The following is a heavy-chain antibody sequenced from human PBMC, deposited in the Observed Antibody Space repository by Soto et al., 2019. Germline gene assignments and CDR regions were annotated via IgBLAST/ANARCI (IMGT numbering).Heavy chain of an antibody. D-gene: IGHD1-26*01. V-gene: IGHV4-4*02. CDR2: IYHSGST. Sequence: QVQLQESGPGLVKPSGTLSLTCAVSGGSISSSNWWSWVRQPPGKGLEWIGEIYHSGSTNYNPSLNSRVTTSVDKSKTQFSLKLSSVTAADTAVYYCARVSGSYYYGMDVWGQGTTVTVSS. CDR1: GGSISSSNW. CDR3: ARVSGSYYYGMDV. J-gene: IGHJ6*02.